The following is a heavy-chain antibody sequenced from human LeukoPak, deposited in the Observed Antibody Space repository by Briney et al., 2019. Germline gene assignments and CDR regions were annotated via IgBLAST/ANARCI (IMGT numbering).Heavy chain of an antibody. CDR1: GYRFTSYW. Sequence: GESLRISCKGSGYRFTSYWISWVRQMPGKGLEWIGRIDPSDSYTNYSPSFQGHVTISADKSISTAYLQWSSLKASDTAMYYCARPSYDILTGYPNGMDVWGKGTTVTVSS. CDR3: ARPSYDILTGYPNGMDV. D-gene: IGHD3-9*01. V-gene: IGHV5-10-1*01. CDR2: IDPSDSYT. J-gene: IGHJ6*04.